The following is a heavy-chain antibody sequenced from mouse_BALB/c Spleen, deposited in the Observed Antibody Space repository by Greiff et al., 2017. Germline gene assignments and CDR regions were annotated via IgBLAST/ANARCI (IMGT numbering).Heavy chain of an antibody. CDR1: GYTFTSYW. CDR3: TSGRFYFDY. V-gene: IGHV1-5*01. D-gene: IGHD1-1*02. J-gene: IGHJ2*01. CDR2: IYPGNSDT. Sequence: VQLKQSGAELARPGASVKLSCKASGYTFTSYWMQWVKQRPGQGLEWIGAIYPGNSDTSYNQKFKGKAKLTAVTSTSTAYMELSSLTNEDSAVYYCTSGRFYFDYWGQGTTLTVSS.